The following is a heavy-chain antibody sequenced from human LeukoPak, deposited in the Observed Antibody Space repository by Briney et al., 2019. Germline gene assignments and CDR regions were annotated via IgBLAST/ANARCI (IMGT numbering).Heavy chain of an antibody. Sequence: SETLSLTCTVSGGSISSGSYYWGWIRQPPGKGLEWIGSIYYSGSTYYNPSLKSRVTISVDTSKNQFSLKLSSVTAADTAVYYCARGLTRITMIVVVITNGLHFDYWGQGTLVTVSS. CDR3: ARGLTRITMIVVVITNGLHFDY. V-gene: IGHV4-39*07. J-gene: IGHJ4*02. CDR2: IYYSGST. CDR1: GGSISSGSYY. D-gene: IGHD3-22*01.